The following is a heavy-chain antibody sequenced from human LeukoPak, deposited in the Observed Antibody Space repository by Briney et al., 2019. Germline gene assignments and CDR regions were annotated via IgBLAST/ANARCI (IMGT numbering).Heavy chain of an antibody. V-gene: IGHV3-49*04. CDR2: IRSKAYGGTT. CDR3: TRVHGSGSFSVY. J-gene: IGHJ4*02. Sequence: SLRLSCTASGFTFGDYAMSWVRQAPGKGLEWVGFIRSKAYGGTTEYAASVKGRFTISRDDSKSIAYLQMNSLKTEDTAVYYCTRVHGSGSFSVYWGQGTLVTVSS. CDR1: GFTFGDYA. D-gene: IGHD3-10*01.